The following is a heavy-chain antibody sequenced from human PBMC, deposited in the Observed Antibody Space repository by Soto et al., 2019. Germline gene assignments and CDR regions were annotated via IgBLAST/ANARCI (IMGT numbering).Heavy chain of an antibody. Sequence: GGSLRLSCAASGFTFSSYSMNWVRQAPGKGLEWVSSISSSSSYIYYADSVKGRFTISRDNAKNSLYLQMNSLRAEDTAVYYCARDRDYYDSSGSLFDYWGQGTLVTVSS. CDR3: ARDRDYYDSSGSLFDY. J-gene: IGHJ4*02. CDR2: ISSSSSYI. CDR1: GFTFSSYS. D-gene: IGHD3-22*01. V-gene: IGHV3-21*01.